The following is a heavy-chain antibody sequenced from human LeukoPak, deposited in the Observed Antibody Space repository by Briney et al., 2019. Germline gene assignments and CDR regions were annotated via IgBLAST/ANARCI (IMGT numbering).Heavy chain of an antibody. J-gene: IGHJ6*03. V-gene: IGHV5-51*01. CDR1: GYSFTSYW. CDR2: IYPGDSDT. Sequence: GESLKISCKGSGYSFTSYWIGWVRQMPGKGLEWMGIIYPGDSDTRYSPSFQGQATISADKSISTAYLQWSSLKASDTAMYYCARHIKGRGDYAPYYYYYMDVWGKGTTVTVSS. CDR3: ARHIKGRGDYAPYYYYYMDV. D-gene: IGHD4-17*01.